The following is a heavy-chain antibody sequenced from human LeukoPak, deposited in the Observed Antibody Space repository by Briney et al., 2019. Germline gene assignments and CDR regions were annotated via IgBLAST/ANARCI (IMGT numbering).Heavy chain of an antibody. V-gene: IGHV3-9*01. D-gene: IGHD5-24*01. CDR2: ISWNSGSI. CDR3: AKGYRKGRWLPLDY. CDR1: GLTFSSYS. J-gene: IGHJ4*02. Sequence: GGSLRLSCAASGLTFSSYSMNWVRQAPGKGLEWVSGISWNSGSIGYADSVKGRFTISRDNAKNSLYLQMNSLRAEDTALYYCAKGYRKGRWLPLDYWGQGTLVTVSS.